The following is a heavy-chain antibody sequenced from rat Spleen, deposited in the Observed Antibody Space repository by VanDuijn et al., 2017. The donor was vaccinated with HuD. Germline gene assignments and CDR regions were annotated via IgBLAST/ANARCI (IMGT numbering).Heavy chain of an antibody. V-gene: IGHV5-46*01. CDR2: ITSGGSNT. CDR1: GFTFSSFP. J-gene: IGHJ1*01. Sequence: EVQLVESDGGLVQPGRSMKLSCAASGFTFSSFPMAWVRQAPKNGLEWVATITSGGSNTYYPDSVKGRFTISRDNAKSTLYLQMDSLRSEDTATYYCAKDPNYYYSAYWYFDFWGPGTMVTVSS. D-gene: IGHD1-1*01. CDR3: AKDPNYYYSAYWYFDF.